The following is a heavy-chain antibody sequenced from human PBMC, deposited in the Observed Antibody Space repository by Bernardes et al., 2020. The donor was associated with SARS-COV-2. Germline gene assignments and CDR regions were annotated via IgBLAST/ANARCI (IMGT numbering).Heavy chain of an antibody. CDR2: INSDGSST. CDR1: GFTFSSYW. J-gene: IGHJ6*03. Sequence: GGSLRLSCAASGFTFSSYWMHWVRQAPGKGLVWVSRINSDGSSTSYADSVKGRFTISRDNAKNTLYLQMNSLRAEDTAVYYCARATDLMAYYYYYYMDVWGKGTTVTVSS. D-gene: IGHD3-10*01. CDR3: ARATDLMAYYYYYYMDV. V-gene: IGHV3-74*01.